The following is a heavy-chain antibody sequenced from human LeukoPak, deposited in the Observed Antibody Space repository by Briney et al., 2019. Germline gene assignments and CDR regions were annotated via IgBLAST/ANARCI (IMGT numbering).Heavy chain of an antibody. V-gene: IGHV3-33*01. D-gene: IGHD3-10*01. CDR1: GYTFSSYG. CDR3: ARDVRGSGSF. CDR2: IWYDGSNK. J-gene: IGHJ4*02. Sequence: PGGSLRLSCAGSGYTFSSYGMHWVRQAPGKGLEWVALIWYDGSNKYYADSVKGRFTISRDDSKNTLYLQLNSLRAEDTAVYHCARDVRGSGSFWGQGTLVTVSS.